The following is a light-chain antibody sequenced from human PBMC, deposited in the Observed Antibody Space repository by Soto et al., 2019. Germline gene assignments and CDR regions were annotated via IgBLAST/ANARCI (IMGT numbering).Light chain of an antibody. J-gene: IGKJ5*01. CDR1: QTISSW. Sequence: DIQMTQSPSTLSGSVGDRVTITCRASQTISSWLAWYQQKPGKAPKFLISDASNLETGVPSRFSGSGSGTDFTFTISSLQPEDIATYYCQQYNNLPITFGQGTRLAI. CDR3: QQYNNLPIT. CDR2: DAS. V-gene: IGKV1-33*01.